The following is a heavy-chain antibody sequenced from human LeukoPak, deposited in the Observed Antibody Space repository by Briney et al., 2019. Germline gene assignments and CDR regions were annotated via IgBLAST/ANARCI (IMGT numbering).Heavy chain of an antibody. Sequence: GASVKVSCKASGYTFTSYGISWVRQAPGQGLEWMGWISAYNGNTNYAQKLQGRVTMTTDTSTSTAYMELRSLRSDDTAVYYCARSPALYYYDSSYYFDYWGQGTLVTVSS. CDR2: ISAYNGNT. V-gene: IGHV1-18*01. J-gene: IGHJ4*02. D-gene: IGHD3-22*01. CDR3: ARSPALYYYDSSYYFDY. CDR1: GYTFTSYG.